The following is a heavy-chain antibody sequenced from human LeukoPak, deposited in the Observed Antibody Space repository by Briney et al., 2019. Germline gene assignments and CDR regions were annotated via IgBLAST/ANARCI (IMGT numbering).Heavy chain of an antibody. CDR2: IYYSGSI. D-gene: IGHD3-9*01. V-gene: IGHV4-39*07. J-gene: IGHJ4*02. CDR3: ASGLMDYDFLTGYFDY. Sequence: PSETLSLTCTVSGGSISSSSYYWGWIRQPPGKGLEWIGSIYYSGSIYYNSSLKSRVTISVDTSKNHFSLKLSSVTAADTAVYFCASGLMDYDFLTGYFDYWGQGTLVTVSS. CDR1: GGSISSSSYY.